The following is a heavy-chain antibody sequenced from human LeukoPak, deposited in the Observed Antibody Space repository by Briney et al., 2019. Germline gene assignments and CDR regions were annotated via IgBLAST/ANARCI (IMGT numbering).Heavy chain of an antibody. CDR3: AKYWSSWSVDY. V-gene: IGHV3-48*01. CDR2: ISSRSDTL. CDR1: GFTFSTYS. J-gene: IGHJ4*02. D-gene: IGHD6-13*01. Sequence: PGGSLRLSCAASGFTFSTYSMNWVRQAPGKGPEWVSYISSRSDTLYYADSVEGRFTISRDNAKNSLYLQMNSLRAEDTAVYYCAKYWSSWSVDYWGQGILVTVSS.